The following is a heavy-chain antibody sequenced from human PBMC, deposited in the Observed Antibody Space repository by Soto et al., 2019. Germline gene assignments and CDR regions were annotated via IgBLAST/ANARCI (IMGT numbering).Heavy chain of an antibody. J-gene: IGHJ3*02. V-gene: IGHV1-69*08. CDR2: IIPILGIA. Sequence: QVQLVQSGAEVKKPGSSVKVSCKASGGTFSSYTISWVRQAPGQGLEWMGRIIPILGIANYAQKFQGRVTITADKSTSTAYMGLSSLRSEDTAVYYCERDIVVVVAPRWGVGAFDIWGQGTMVTVSS. CDR3: ERDIVVVVAPRWGVGAFDI. CDR1: GGTFSSYT. D-gene: IGHD2-15*01.